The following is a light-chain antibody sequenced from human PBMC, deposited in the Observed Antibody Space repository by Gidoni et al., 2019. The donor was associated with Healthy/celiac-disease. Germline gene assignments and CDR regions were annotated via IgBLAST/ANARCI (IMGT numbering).Light chain of an antibody. CDR3: QQYYNWPT. J-gene: IGKJ1*01. V-gene: IGKV3-15*01. CDR2: GPS. CDR1: QSVSSN. Sequence: EIVLTQSPATLYVSPGERATHSCSASQSVSSNLAWYQQKPGQAPRLLIYGPSTRATGIPARFSGSGSGTEFTLTISSLQSEDFAFYYCQQYYNWPTFGQGTKVEIK.